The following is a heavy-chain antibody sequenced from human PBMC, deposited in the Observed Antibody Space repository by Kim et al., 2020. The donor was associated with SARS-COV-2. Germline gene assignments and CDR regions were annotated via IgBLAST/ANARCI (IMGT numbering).Heavy chain of an antibody. V-gene: IGHV4-4*07. CDR2: YTSGST. D-gene: IGHD3-10*01. J-gene: IGHJ4*02. CDR3: VGGELR. Sequence: YTSGSTNYNPSLKSRVTMSVDTSKNQFSLKLSSVTAADTAVYYCVGGELRWGQGTLVTVSS.